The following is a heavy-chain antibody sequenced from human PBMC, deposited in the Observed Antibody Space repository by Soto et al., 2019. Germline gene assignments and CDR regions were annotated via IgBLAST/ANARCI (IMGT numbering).Heavy chain of an antibody. CDR1: GFAFSSFG. CDR2: ISHDGSKK. Sequence: GGSLRLSCVASGFAFSSFGVHWVRQAPCKGLEWVAFISHDGSKKKFVDSVKGRFTISRDDSGNTLYLQMNSLRADDTAVYFCAKDWNDANYGYGTDVWGQGTTVTVS. CDR3: AKDWNDANYGYGTDV. V-gene: IGHV3-30*18. D-gene: IGHD1-1*01. J-gene: IGHJ6*02.